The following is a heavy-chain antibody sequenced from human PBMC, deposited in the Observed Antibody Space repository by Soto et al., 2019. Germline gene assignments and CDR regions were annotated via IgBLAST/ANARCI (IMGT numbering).Heavy chain of an antibody. CDR2: IIPIFGTA. J-gene: IGHJ3*02. CDR1: GGTFSSYA. Sequence: SVKVSCKASGGTFSSYAISWVRQAPGQGLEWMGGIIPIFGTANYAQKFQGRVTITADKSTSTAYMEPSSLRSEDTAVYYCARGYSYGEDAFDIWGQGTMVTVSS. D-gene: IGHD5-18*01. CDR3: ARGYSYGEDAFDI. V-gene: IGHV1-69*06.